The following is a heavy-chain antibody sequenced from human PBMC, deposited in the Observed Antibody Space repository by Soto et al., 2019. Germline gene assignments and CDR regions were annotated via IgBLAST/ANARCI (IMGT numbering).Heavy chain of an antibody. V-gene: IGHV4-61*01. D-gene: IGHD1-20*01. J-gene: IGHJ6*02. Sequence: SSETLSLTCTVSGGSVSSGSYYWSWIRQPPGKGLEWIGYIYYSGSTNYNPSLKSRVTISVDTSKNQFSLKLSSVTAADTAVYYCAREPGITGTNYYYYGMDVWGQGTTVTVSS. CDR3: AREPGITGTNYYYYGMDV. CDR1: GGSVSSGSYY. CDR2: IYYSGST.